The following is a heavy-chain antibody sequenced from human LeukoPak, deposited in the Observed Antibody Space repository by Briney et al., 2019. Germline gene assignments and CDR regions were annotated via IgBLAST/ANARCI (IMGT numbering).Heavy chain of an antibody. CDR3: ARAPGFWSGYDE. D-gene: IGHD3-3*01. J-gene: IGHJ4*02. CDR1: GGSINNYY. CDR2: IYYSGST. Sequence: SETLSLTCTVSGGSINNYYWSWIRQPPGKGLEWIGYIYYSGSTNYNPSLKSRVTISVDTSKNQFSLKLSSVTAADTAVYYCARAPGFWSGYDEWGQGTPVTVSS. V-gene: IGHV4-59*01.